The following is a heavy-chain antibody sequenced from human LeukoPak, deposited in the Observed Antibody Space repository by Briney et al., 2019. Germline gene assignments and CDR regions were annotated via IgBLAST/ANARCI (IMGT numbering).Heavy chain of an antibody. CDR1: GITFSTYS. Sequence: GGSLRLSCVASGITFSTYSMNWVRQAPGKGLEWVSYISSFSGTINYADSVKGRFTISRDNAKNSLYLQMNSLRAEDTAVYYCARVTRTAGYCSGGSCYSVAYWGQGTLVTVSS. CDR3: ARVTRTAGYCSGGSCYSVAY. V-gene: IGHV3-48*01. J-gene: IGHJ4*02. D-gene: IGHD2-15*01. CDR2: ISSFSGTI.